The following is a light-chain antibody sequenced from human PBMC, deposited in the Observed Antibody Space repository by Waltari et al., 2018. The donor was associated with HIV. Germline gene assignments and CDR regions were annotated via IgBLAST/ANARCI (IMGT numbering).Light chain of an antibody. CDR2: DDD. V-gene: IGLV3-21*04. CDR3: QVWDSSSDHRI. CDR1: NIGVKS. Sequence: SYVLTQPPSESVAPGKTARITCEGKNIGVKSVHWYQQKPGQAPVFVSYDDDDRPSGIPERFSGASSGNTATLTINRVEAGDEADYYCQVWDSSSDHRIFGGGTKLTVL. J-gene: IGLJ2*01.